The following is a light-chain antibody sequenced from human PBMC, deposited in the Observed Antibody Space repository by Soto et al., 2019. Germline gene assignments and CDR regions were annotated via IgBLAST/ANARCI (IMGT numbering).Light chain of an antibody. Sequence: DIQMTQSPSSLSASVGDRVIITCRASQSIRKYLNWYQHKPGKVPTLLIYAASSLQSGVPSRFSGSGSGTEFTLTITSLQPEDFATYYCQQSGDTPSWTCGQGTKVDIK. V-gene: IGKV1-39*01. CDR3: QQSGDTPSWT. CDR2: AAS. CDR1: QSIRKY. J-gene: IGKJ1*01.